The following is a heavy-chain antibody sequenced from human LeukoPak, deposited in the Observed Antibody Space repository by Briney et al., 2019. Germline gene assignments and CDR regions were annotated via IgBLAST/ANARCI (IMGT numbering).Heavy chain of an antibody. Sequence: QPGGSLRLSCAASGFTFSSYEMNWVRQAPGKGLEWVSYNSSSGSTIYYADSVKGRFTISRDNAKNSLYLQMNSLRAEDTAVYYCARDWCSSTSCYPPQAVYWGQGTLVTVSS. V-gene: IGHV3-48*03. J-gene: IGHJ4*02. CDR1: GFTFSSYE. CDR3: ARDWCSSTSCYPPQAVY. CDR2: NSSSGSTI. D-gene: IGHD2-2*01.